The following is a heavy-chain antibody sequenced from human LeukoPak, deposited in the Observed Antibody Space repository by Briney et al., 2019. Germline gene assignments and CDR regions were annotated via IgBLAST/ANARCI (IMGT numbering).Heavy chain of an antibody. CDR3: ARGPDILTGYPLDY. Sequence: SETLSLTCTVSGGSISSHYWSWIRQPPGKGLEWIGYIYYSGSTNYSPSLKSRVTISVDTSKNQFSLKLSSVTAADTAVYYCARGPDILTGYPLDYWGQGTLVTVSS. D-gene: IGHD3-9*01. CDR1: GGSISSHY. CDR2: IYYSGST. J-gene: IGHJ4*02. V-gene: IGHV4-59*11.